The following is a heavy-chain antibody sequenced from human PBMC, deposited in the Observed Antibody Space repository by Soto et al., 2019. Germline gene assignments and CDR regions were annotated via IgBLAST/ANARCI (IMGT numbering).Heavy chain of an antibody. CDR2: IYYSGST. Sequence: SETLSLTCTVSGGSISSGGYYWSWIRQHPGKGLEWIGYIYYSGSTYYNPPLKSRVTISVDTSKNQFSLKLSSVTAADTAVYYCATRTLFGWFDPWGQGTLVTVSS. CDR3: ATRTLFGWFDP. D-gene: IGHD3-16*01. J-gene: IGHJ5*02. V-gene: IGHV4-31*03. CDR1: GGSISSGGYY.